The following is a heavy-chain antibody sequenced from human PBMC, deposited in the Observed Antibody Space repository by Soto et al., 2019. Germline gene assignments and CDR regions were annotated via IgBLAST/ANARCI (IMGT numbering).Heavy chain of an antibody. Sequence: SVKVSCKASGYTFTSYDINWVRQATGQGLEWMGWMNPIFGTANYAQKFQGRVTITADESTSTAYMELSSLRSEDTAVYYCARVPRYYYDSSGYYLLDYWGQGTLVTVSS. CDR1: GYTFTSYD. CDR3: ARVPRYYYDSSGYYLLDY. CDR2: MNPIFGTA. D-gene: IGHD3-22*01. V-gene: IGHV1-69*13. J-gene: IGHJ4*02.